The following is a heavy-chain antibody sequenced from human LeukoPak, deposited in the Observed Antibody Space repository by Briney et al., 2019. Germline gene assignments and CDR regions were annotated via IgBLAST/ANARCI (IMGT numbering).Heavy chain of an antibody. CDR2: IKSKSDGGIK. CDR1: GFTFSSYA. J-gene: IGHJ4*02. CDR3: ATGRSGYFDS. Sequence: GRSLRLSCAASGFTFSSYAMHWVRQAPGKGLEWVARIKSKSDGGIKDYAAPVKGTFTISRDDSENTVYLQMNSLKIEDTAVYYCATGRSGYFDSWGQGTLVFVSS. V-gene: IGHV3-15*01.